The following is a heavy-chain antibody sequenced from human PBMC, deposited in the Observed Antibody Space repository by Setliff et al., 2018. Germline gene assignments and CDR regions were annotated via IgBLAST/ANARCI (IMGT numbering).Heavy chain of an antibody. V-gene: IGHV3-15*01. D-gene: IGHD4-4*01. CDR2: IKSSIEGATS. Sequence: PGGSLRLSCSVSGITFKNAWMTWVRQAPGKGPEWVGRIKSSIEGATSDYGAPAKGRFTISRDDSKNMIFLQMNSLKIEDTGYYYCATGPRDSRNYLTWLGSWGQGTLVTVSS. CDR3: ATGPRDSRNYLTWLGS. J-gene: IGHJ5*02. CDR1: GITFKNAW.